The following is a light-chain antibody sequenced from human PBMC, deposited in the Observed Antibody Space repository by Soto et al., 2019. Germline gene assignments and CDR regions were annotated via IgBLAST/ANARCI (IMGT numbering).Light chain of an antibody. CDR3: QHYTTYSGT. V-gene: IGKV1-5*03. CDR2: WAS. J-gene: IGKJ3*01. CDR1: QSISTW. Sequence: DIHMTQSPATLSASVGDRVTITCRACQSISTWLAWYQQKPGKAPKLLIYWASSLESGVPSRFSGSGSGTEFTLTISSLQPDDFATYYCQHYTTYSGTFGPGTKVDI.